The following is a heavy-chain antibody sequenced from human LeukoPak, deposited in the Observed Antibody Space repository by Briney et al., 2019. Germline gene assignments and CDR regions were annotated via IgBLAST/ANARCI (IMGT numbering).Heavy chain of an antibody. CDR2: INYRGNT. CDR3: AREGYSSGWNDC. CDR1: GGSISNYY. D-gene: IGHD6-19*01. J-gene: IGHJ4*02. V-gene: IGHV4-59*01. Sequence: SETLSLTCTVSGGSISNYYWNWIRQPPGKGLEWIGYINYRGNTNYNPSLKNRVSMSVDMSKNQFSLKLRSVTAADTAVYFCAREGYSSGWNDCWGQGTLVTVSS.